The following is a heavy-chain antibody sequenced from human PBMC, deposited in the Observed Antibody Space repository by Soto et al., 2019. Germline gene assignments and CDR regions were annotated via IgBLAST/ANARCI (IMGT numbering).Heavy chain of an antibody. V-gene: IGHV5-10-1*01. Sequence: GESLKISCKGSGYSFTSYWISWVRQMPGKGLEWMGRIDPSDSYTNYSPSFQGHVTISADKSISTAYLQWSSLKASDTAMYYCARGEAGAAPFDYWGQGTLVTVS. CDR1: GYSFTSYW. CDR3: ARGEAGAAPFDY. D-gene: IGHD1-26*01. CDR2: IDPSDSYT. J-gene: IGHJ4*02.